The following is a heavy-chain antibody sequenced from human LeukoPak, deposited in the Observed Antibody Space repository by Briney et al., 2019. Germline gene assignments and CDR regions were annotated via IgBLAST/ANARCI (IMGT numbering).Heavy chain of an antibody. D-gene: IGHD4-11*01. V-gene: IGHV3-7*01. CDR1: GFTFSSYA. Sequence: PGGSLRLSCAASGFTFSSYAMSWVRQAPGKGLEWVANIKQDGSEKYSVDSVKGRFTISRDNAKNSLYLQMNSLRAEDTAVYYCARPTVTTGVDAFDIWGQGTMVTVSS. J-gene: IGHJ3*02. CDR3: ARPTVTTGVDAFDI. CDR2: IKQDGSEK.